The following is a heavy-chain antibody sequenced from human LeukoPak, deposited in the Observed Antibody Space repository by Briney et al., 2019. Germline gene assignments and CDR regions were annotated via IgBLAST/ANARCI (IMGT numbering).Heavy chain of an antibody. CDR3: ASEYCSGGSCYYYY. CDR1: GYTFTGYY. V-gene: IGHV1-2*02. D-gene: IGHD2-15*01. Sequence: ASVKVSCRASGYTFTGYYMHWVRQAPGQGLEWMGWINPNSGGTNYAQKFQGRVTMTRDTSISTAYMELSRLRSDDTAVYYCASEYCSGGSCYYYYWGQGTLVTVSS. J-gene: IGHJ4*02. CDR2: INPNSGGT.